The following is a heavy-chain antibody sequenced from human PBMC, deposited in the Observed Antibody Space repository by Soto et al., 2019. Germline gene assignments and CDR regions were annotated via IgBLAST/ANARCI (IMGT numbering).Heavy chain of an antibody. CDR3: ARSRHGSGSYTHFYYGLDV. J-gene: IGHJ6*02. D-gene: IGHD3-10*01. V-gene: IGHV3-30-3*01. CDR2: ISFDGSTE. CDR1: GFTFISYA. Sequence: QVQLVESGGGVVQPGRSLRLSCAASGFTFISYAMHWVRQAPGKGLEWVAVISFDGSTEYYADSVKGRFTISRDNSKNTVYLQMNSLISEDTAVYYFARSRHGSGSYTHFYYGLDVWGQGTTVTVSS.